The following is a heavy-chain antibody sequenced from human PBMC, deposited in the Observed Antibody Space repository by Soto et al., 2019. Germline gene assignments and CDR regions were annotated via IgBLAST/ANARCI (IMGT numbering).Heavy chain of an antibody. D-gene: IGHD2-2*01. Sequence: SGPTLENPTQPLTLTCTFSGFSLSTSGVGVGWIRQPPGKALEWLALIYWDDDKRYSPSLESRLTITKDTSKNQVVLTMTNMDPVDTATYYCAQYTDIVVVPAAKVPGQSVNYNWFDPWGQGTLVTVSS. V-gene: IGHV2-5*02. CDR2: IYWDDDK. CDR3: AQYTDIVVVPAAKVPGQSVNYNWFDP. CDR1: GFSLSTSGVG. J-gene: IGHJ5*02.